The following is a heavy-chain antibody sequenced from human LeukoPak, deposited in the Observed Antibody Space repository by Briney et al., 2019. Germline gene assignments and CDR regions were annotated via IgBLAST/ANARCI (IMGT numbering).Heavy chain of an antibody. CDR2: INPSAGNT. CDR3: ARDTGWDFISSGDY. D-gene: IGHD1-26*01. J-gene: IGHJ4*02. Sequence: SSGKVSCKTSGDTFPSYYIHWVRQAPGQGLEWMARINPSAGNTNYAPKFQGRVTLTRDTSTATVYMELSSLNSKDTAVYYCARDTGWDFISSGDYWGQGTLVTVSS. V-gene: IGHV1-46*03. CDR1: GDTFPSYY.